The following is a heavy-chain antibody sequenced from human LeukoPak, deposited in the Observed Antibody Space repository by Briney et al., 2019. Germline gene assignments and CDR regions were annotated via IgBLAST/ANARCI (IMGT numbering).Heavy chain of an antibody. Sequence: GGSLRLSCSASGFPFSSYAMHWVRQAPGKGLEYVSAISDSGGSTYYADSVKGRFTISRENAKNSLYLQMNSLRAGDTAVYYCARGVGAFDIWGQGTMVTVSS. CDR2: ISDSGGST. D-gene: IGHD2-15*01. J-gene: IGHJ3*02. CDR1: GFPFSSYA. V-gene: IGHV3-64*04. CDR3: ARGVGAFDI.